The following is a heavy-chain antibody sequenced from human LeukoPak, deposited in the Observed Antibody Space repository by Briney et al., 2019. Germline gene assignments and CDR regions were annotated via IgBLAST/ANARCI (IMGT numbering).Heavy chain of an antibody. CDR2: IYYSGNS. CDR3: ARHGNVVVVRADKGFDY. Sequence: PSETMSLTCTVSGGSFSSSNYFWVWIRQPPGKGLEWIGSIYYSGNSYYNLSLKSRFTISVDTAKNHFSLKMMSVMAADTAVYYCARHGNVVVVRADKGFDYWGQGTQVTVSS. J-gene: IGHJ4*01. V-gene: IGHV4-39*01. D-gene: IGHD2-2*01. CDR1: GGSFSSSNYF.